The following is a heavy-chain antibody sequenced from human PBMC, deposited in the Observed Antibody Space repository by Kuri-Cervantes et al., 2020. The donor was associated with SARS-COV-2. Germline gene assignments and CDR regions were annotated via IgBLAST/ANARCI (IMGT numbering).Heavy chain of an antibody. J-gene: IGHJ4*02. V-gene: IGHV3-21*06. D-gene: IGHD7-27*01. CDR1: GFTFSSYN. CDR2: ISSSSYI. CDR3: ARDLRLGKSLNY. Sequence: GGSLRLSCAASGFTFSSYNMNWVRQAPGKGLEWVSSISSSSYIYYADSVKGRFTISRDNAKNSLYLQMNSLRAEDTAVYYCARDLRLGKSLNYWGQGTLVTVSS.